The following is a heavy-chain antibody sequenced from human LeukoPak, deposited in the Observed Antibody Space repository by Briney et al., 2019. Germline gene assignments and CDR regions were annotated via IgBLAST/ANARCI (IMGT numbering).Heavy chain of an antibody. J-gene: IGHJ6*02. V-gene: IGHV3-23*01. CDR3: AKECSGGSCYSNSQYYYYGMDV. CDR1: GFTFSISA. CDR2: ISGGGSTT. Sequence: GGSLRLPCAASGFTFSISAMSCVRQAPGKGVEWVSAISGGGSTTYYADSVKGVFIISRDNSKSTLYLQMNSLRAEDTAVFYCAKECSGGSCYSNSQYYYYGMDVWGQGTTVTVSS. D-gene: IGHD2-15*01.